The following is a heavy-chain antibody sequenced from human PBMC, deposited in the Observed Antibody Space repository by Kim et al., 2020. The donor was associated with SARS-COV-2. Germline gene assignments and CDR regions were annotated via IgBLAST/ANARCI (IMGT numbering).Heavy chain of an antibody. Sequence: TKYNPSLQSRVTMSVDTSKNQFSLKLSSVTAADPAVYYCARVDSSGYHPYWGQGALVTVSS. J-gene: IGHJ4*02. CDR3: ARVDSSGYHPY. V-gene: IGHV4-4*07. CDR2: T. D-gene: IGHD3-22*01.